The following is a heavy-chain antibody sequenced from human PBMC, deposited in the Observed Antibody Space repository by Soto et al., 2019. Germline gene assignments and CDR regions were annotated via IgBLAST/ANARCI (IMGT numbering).Heavy chain of an antibody. D-gene: IGHD3-22*01. V-gene: IGHV6-1*01. CDR2: TYYRSKWYN. Sequence: SQTLSLTCAISGDSVSSNSAAWNWIRQSPSRGLEWLGRTYYRSKWYNDYAVSVKSRITINPDTSKNQFSLQLNSVTPEDTAVYYCARDRYYDSSGRPDYCAFDIWGQGTMVTV. CDR3: ARDRYYDSSGRPDYCAFDI. CDR1: GDSVSSNSAA. J-gene: IGHJ3*02.